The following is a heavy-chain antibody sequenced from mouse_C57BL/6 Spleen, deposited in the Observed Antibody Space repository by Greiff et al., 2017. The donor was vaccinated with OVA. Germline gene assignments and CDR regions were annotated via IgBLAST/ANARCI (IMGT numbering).Heavy chain of an antibody. CDR2: ISDGGSYT. V-gene: IGHV5-4*01. CDR1: GFTFSSYA. D-gene: IGHD3-2*02. J-gene: IGHJ3*01. Sequence: EVQLVESGGGLVKPGGSLKLSCAASGFTFSSYAMSWVRQTPEKRLEWVATISDGGSYTYYPDNVKGRFTISRDNAKNNLYLQMSHLKSEDTAMYYCARDQTAQTLFAYWGQGTLVTVSA. CDR3: ARDQTAQTLFAY.